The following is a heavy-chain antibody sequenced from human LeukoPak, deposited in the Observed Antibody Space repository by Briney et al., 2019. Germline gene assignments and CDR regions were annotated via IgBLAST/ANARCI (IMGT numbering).Heavy chain of an antibody. V-gene: IGHV4-59*01. Sequence: SETLPLTCTVSGGSISSYYWSWIRQPPGKGLEWIGYIYYSGSTNYNPSLKSRVTISVDTSKNQFSLKLSSVTAADTALYYCATLGQYSSTWYVDYWGQGTLVTVSS. J-gene: IGHJ4*02. CDR1: GGSISSYY. CDR3: ATLGQYSSTWYVDY. D-gene: IGHD6-13*01. CDR2: IYYSGST.